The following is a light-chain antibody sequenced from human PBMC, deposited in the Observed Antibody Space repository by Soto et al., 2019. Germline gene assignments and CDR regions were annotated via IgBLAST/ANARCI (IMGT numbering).Light chain of an antibody. J-gene: IGKJ1*01. V-gene: IGKV3-15*01. CDR3: QQYRNWPRT. CDR2: GAS. CDR1: QSVSSSY. Sequence: EIVMTQSPATLSVSPGERASLSCMSSQSVSSSYLAWYQQKPGQAPRLLIYGASTRATDMPGRFSGRGSGTEFTLTISSLQSEDYAVYYCQQYRNWPRTFGQGTKVDIK.